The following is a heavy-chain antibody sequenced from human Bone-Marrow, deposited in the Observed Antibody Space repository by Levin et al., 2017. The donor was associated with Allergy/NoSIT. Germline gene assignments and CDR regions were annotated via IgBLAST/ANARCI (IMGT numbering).Heavy chain of an antibody. Sequence: GASVKVSCKVSGDTLSAFSMHWVRQAPGKGLEWMGGFDPEEGETTYAQKFEGRVTMTEDSSTDTAYMELNSLRSEDTAVYYCAAVQGTTVTTPPHLDYWGLGTLVTVSS. V-gene: IGHV1-24*01. CDR3: AAVQGTTVTTPPHLDY. CDR2: FDPEEGET. D-gene: IGHD4-17*01. CDR1: GDTLSAFS. J-gene: IGHJ4*02.